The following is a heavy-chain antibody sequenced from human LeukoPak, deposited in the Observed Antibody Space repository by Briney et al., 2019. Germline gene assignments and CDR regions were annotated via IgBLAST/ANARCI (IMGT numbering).Heavy chain of an antibody. D-gene: IGHD3/OR15-3a*01. CDR3: TAGTGRSDFDY. CDR1: GFTFSSYG. J-gene: IGHJ4*02. V-gene: IGHV3-15*01. CDR2: IKRKGDDGTI. Sequence: PGGSLRLSCAASGFTFSSYGMHWVRQAPGRGLEWVGRIKRKGDDGTIDYAAPVKGRLSISRDDSKNTSYLQMNSLKSEDTAVYYCTAGTGRSDFDYWGQGTLVTVSS.